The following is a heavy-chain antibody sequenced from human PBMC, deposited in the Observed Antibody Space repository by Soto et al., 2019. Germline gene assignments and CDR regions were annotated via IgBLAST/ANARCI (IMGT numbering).Heavy chain of an antibody. D-gene: IGHD6-19*01. CDR3: AKDLQFSGGFGLYYFGY. CDR1: GFTFSSYA. Sequence: EVQLLESGGGLVQPGGSLRLSCAASGFTFSSYAMSWVRQAPGKGLEWVSGIVGSGASTYYADSVKGRFTISRDNSKNTLFLQMNSLRAEDTAVYYCAKDLQFSGGFGLYYFGYWGQGTLVTVSS. V-gene: IGHV3-23*01. CDR2: IVGSGAST. J-gene: IGHJ4*02.